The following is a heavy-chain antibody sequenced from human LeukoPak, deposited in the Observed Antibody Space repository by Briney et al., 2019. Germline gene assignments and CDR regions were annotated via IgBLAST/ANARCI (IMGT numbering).Heavy chain of an antibody. D-gene: IGHD1-26*01. J-gene: IGHJ4*02. CDR2: IYYSGST. V-gene: IGHV4-31*03. CDR1: GGSISSGGYY. CDR3: ARGRSGSYPH. Sequence: SETLSLTCTVSGGSISSGGYYWTWIRQHPGKGLEWIGYIYYSGSTYYNPSLKSRVTISVDTSKNQFSLKLSSVTAADTAVYYCARGRSGSYPHWGQGTLVTVSS.